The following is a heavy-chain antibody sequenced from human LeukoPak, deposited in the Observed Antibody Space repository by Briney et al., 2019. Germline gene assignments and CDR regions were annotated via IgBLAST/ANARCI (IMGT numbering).Heavy chain of an antibody. D-gene: IGHD2-2*02. CDR2: IASNGGTK. J-gene: IGHJ4*02. V-gene: IGHV3-64*02. CDR1: GFSFNTYT. Sequence: GGSLKLSCEASGFSFNTYTMRWVRQAPGKGLECVSGIASNGGTKYYADSVKGRFTISRDNFKNTAYLQMDSLRTEDMAVYYCAREYCTTNNCYNWGLGYWGQGTLVTVSS. CDR3: AREYCTTNNCYNWGLGY.